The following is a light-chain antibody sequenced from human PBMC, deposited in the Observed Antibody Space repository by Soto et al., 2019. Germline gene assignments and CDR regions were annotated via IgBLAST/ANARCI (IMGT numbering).Light chain of an antibody. J-gene: IGKJ2*01. Sequence: DILMTQSPATLSVALGERATLSCRASQSVGSNLAWYQQKPGQAPKLLISDASTMATTVPARFSARGSETEFTFTISSLQSGDYGVYYCQHYSDWPYTFGQGTKLDFK. CDR2: DAS. CDR1: QSVGSN. V-gene: IGKV3-15*01. CDR3: QHYSDWPYT.